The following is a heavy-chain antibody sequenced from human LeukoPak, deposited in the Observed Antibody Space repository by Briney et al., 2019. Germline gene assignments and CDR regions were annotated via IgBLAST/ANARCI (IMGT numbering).Heavy chain of an antibody. CDR3: ARDRPVVAATRWFDP. D-gene: IGHD2-15*01. CDR1: GYTFTSYG. V-gene: IGHV1-18*01. J-gene: IGHJ5*02. CDR2: ISAYNGNT. Sequence: GASVKVSCKASGYTFTSYGISWVRHAPGQGLEWMGWISAYNGNTNYAQKLQGRVTMTTDTSTSTAYMELRSLRSDDTAVYYCARDRPVVAATRWFDPWGQGTLVTVSS.